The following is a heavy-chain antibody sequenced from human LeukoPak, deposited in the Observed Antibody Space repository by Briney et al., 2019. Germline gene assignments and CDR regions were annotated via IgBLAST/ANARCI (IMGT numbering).Heavy chain of an antibody. V-gene: IGHV3-30-3*01. CDR3: AKEYYDSSGPEPA. Sequence: GGSLRLSCAASGFTFSSYAMHWVRQAPGKGLEWVAVISYDGSNKYYADSVKGRFTISRDNSKNTLYLQMNSLRAEDTAVYYCAKEYYDSSGPEPAWGQGTLVTVSS. CDR1: GFTFSSYA. J-gene: IGHJ4*02. CDR2: ISYDGSNK. D-gene: IGHD3-22*01.